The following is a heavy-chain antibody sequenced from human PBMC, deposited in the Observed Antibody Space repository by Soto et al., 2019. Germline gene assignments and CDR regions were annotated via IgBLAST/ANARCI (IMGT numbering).Heavy chain of an antibody. CDR3: AKDDPQWGSSWSREYYYYYGMDV. CDR2: FRSGGDDETT. D-gene: IGHD6-13*01. V-gene: IGHV3-23*01. J-gene: IGHJ6*02. CDR1: GFTFSSYS. Sequence: PGGSLRLSCAASGFTFSSYSMSWVRQAPGKGLEWVSGFRSGGDDETTYYEDAVRGRFTISRDNSKNTLYLQMNSLRAEDTAVYYCAKDDPQWGSSWSREYYYYYGMDVWGQRTTVTVSS.